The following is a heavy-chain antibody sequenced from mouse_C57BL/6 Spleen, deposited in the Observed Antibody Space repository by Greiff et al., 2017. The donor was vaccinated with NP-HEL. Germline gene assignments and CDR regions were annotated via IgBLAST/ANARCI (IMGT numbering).Heavy chain of an antibody. J-gene: IGHJ1*03. CDR2: IHPNSGST. V-gene: IGHV1-64*01. CDR1: GYTFTSYW. D-gene: IGHD1-1*01. CDR3: ARGLYYGSSYGYFGV. Sequence: QVQLQQSGAELVKPGASVTLSCKASGYTFTSYWMHWVKQRPGQGLEWIGMIHPNSGSTNYNEKFKSKATLTVDKSSSTAYMQLSSLTSEDSAVYYCARGLYYGSSYGYFGVWGTGTTVTVSS.